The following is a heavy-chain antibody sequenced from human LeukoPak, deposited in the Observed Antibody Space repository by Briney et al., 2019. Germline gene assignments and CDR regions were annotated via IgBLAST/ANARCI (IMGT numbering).Heavy chain of an antibody. Sequence: GGSLRLSCAVSGSTLSNYGMSWVRQAPGKGLEWVAGISGSGGRTNYADSVRGRFTVSRDNPKNKLYLQMNSLRAEDPAVYFCTKRGVVIRVILVGFHKEAYYFDSWGQAALVTVSS. D-gene: IGHD3-22*01. V-gene: IGHV3-23*01. J-gene: IGHJ4*02. CDR3: TKRGVVIRVILVGFHKEAYYFDS. CDR1: GSTLSNYG. CDR2: ISGSGGRT.